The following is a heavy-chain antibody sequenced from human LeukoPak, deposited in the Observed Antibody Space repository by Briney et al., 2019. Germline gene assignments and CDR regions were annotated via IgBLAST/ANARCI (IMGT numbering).Heavy chain of an antibody. CDR2: ISGSGVST. D-gene: IGHD6-13*01. CDR1: GFDFKNFA. Sequence: GGSLRLSCAASGFDFKNFAISWVRQAPGKGLEWVSAISGSGVSTYYADSVKGRFTISRDNSKNTLHLQMNSLGAEDTAVYYCARGNIGASGLDYWGQGTLVTVSS. V-gene: IGHV3-23*01. J-gene: IGHJ4*02. CDR3: ARGNIGASGLDY.